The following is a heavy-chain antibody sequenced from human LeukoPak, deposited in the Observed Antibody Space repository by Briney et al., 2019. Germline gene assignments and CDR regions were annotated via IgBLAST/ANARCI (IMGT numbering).Heavy chain of an antibody. CDR1: GGTFSSYA. CDR3: ARTLPGGAYYYYYYMDV. Sequence: SVKVSCKAPGGTFSSYAISWVRQAPGQGLEWMGGIIPIFGTANYAQKFQGRVTITADESTSTAYMELSSLRSEDTAVYYCARTLPGGAYYYYYYMDVWGKGTTVTVSS. CDR2: IIPIFGTA. D-gene: IGHD3-10*01. J-gene: IGHJ6*03. V-gene: IGHV1-69*01.